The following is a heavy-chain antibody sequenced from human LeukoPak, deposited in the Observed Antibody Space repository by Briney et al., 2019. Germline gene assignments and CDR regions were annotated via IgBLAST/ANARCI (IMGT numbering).Heavy chain of an antibody. CDR3: ARGKIQLWLRWFDP. D-gene: IGHD5-18*01. Sequence: SETLSLTCAVYGGSFSGYYWSWIRQPPGKGLEWIGEINHNGSTNYNPSLKSRVTISVDTSKNQFSLKLSSVTAADTAVYYCARGKIQLWLRWFDPWGQGTLVTVSS. J-gene: IGHJ5*02. V-gene: IGHV4-34*01. CDR2: INHNGST. CDR1: GGSFSGYY.